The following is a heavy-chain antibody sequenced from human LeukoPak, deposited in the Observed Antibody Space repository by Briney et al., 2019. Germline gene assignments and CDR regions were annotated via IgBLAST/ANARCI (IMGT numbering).Heavy chain of an antibody. CDR2: IYSGGST. CDR3: ARVLGGNLWYGNWFDP. D-gene: IGHD6-13*01. V-gene: IGHV3-53*01. CDR1: GFTVSSNY. J-gene: IGHJ5*02. Sequence: PGGSLRLSCAASGFTVSSNYMSWVRQAPGKGLEWVSVIYSGGSTYYADSVKGRFTISRDNSKNTLYLQMNSLRAEDTAVYYCARVLGGNLWYGNWFDPWGQGTLVTVSS.